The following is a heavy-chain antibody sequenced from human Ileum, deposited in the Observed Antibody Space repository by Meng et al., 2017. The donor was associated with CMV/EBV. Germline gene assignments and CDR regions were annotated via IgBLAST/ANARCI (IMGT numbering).Heavy chain of an antibody. V-gene: IGHV7-4-1*02. CDR1: GYTFTSNN. CDR2: IDTNTGNP. J-gene: IGHJ4*02. Sequence: QVQLVQSGSELKKPGASVTVSCKASGYTFTSNNMIWVRQAPGQGPKWMGWIDTNTGNPTYAQGFTGRFVLSFDTSVSTAYLQISSLKAEDTAVYYCARDGLSGRYFDYWGQGTLVTVSS. CDR3: ARDGLSGRYFDY. D-gene: IGHD1-26*01.